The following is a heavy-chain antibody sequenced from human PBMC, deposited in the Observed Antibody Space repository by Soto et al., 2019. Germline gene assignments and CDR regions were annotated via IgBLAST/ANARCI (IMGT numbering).Heavy chain of an antibody. Sequence: QVQLVQSGAEVRQPASSVKVSCKTSGGTFSSYAISWVRQAHGQGLEWMGGIVPIVDTSTYAQKFQGRVTITPEETTSKFYMELSSLRSDDKAVYYCGGVVAITGYPDNWGQGTLVTVSS. J-gene: IGHJ4*02. CDR2: IVPIVDTS. CDR3: GGVVAITGYPDN. CDR1: GGTFSSYA. D-gene: IGHD5-12*01. V-gene: IGHV1-69*05.